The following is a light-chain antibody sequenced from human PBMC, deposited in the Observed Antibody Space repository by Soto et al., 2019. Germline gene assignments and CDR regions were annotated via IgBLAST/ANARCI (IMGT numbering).Light chain of an antibody. CDR1: QDINNF. V-gene: IGKV1-16*01. Sequence: DIQMTQSPSSLSASVGGRVTITCRASQDINNFLAWFQQKPGKAPKPLIYSASSLQDGVPSRFSGSGSGTHFTLTISSLQPEDFATYFCLQYDLFPATFGGGTRVDIE. CDR3: LQYDLFPAT. J-gene: IGKJ4*01. CDR2: SAS.